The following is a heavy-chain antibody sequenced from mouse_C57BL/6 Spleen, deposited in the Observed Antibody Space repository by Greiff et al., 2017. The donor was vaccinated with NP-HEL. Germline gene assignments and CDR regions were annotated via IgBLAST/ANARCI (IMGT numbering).Heavy chain of an antibody. J-gene: IGHJ1*03. CDR2: FHPYNDDT. CDR1: GYTFTTYP. D-gene: IGHD1-1*01. V-gene: IGHV1-47*01. Sequence: VQGVESGAELVKPGASVKMSCKASGYTFTTYPIEWMKQNHGKSLEWIGNFHPYNDDTKYNEKFKGKATLTVEKSSSTVYLELSRLTSDDSAVYYCARGDGSSYWYFDVWGTGTTVTVSS. CDR3: ARGDGSSYWYFDV.